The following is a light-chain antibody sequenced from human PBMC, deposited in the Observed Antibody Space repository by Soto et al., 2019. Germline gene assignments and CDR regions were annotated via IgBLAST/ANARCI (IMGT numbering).Light chain of an antibody. CDR2: GAS. V-gene: IGKV3-20*01. CDR1: QSVSSSY. Sequence: ESVLTQSPGTLSLSPGERATLSCRASQSVSSSYLAWYQQKPGQAPRLLIYGASSRATGIPDRFSGSGSATDFTLTISRLEPEDFAVYYCQQYGSSPRTFGQGTKVDIK. CDR3: QQYGSSPRT. J-gene: IGKJ1*01.